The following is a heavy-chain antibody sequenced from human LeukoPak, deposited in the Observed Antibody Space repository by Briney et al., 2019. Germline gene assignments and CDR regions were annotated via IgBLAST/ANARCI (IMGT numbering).Heavy chain of an antibody. J-gene: IGHJ6*03. CDR2: IIPIFGTA. D-gene: IGHD2-15*01. CDR1: GGTFSSYA. Sequence: ASVKVSCKASGGTFSSYAISWVRQAPGQGLEWMGGIIPIFGTANYAQKFQGRVTITADEFTSTAYMELSSLRSEDTAVYYCARVVGVVAADYYYYMDVWGKGTTVTVSS. V-gene: IGHV1-69*13. CDR3: ARVVGVVAADYYYYMDV.